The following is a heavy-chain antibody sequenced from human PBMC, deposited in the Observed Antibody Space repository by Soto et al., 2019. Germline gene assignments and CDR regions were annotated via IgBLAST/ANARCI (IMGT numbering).Heavy chain of an antibody. V-gene: IGHV1-3*01. J-gene: IGHJ4*02. CDR3: ARAAYYYDSSGYYPGDD. D-gene: IGHD3-22*01. Sequence: ASVKVSCKASGYTFTSYAMHWVRQAPGQRLEWMGWINAGNGNTKYSQKFQGRVTITRDTSASTAYMEVSSLRSEDTAVYYCARAAYYYDSSGYYPGDDWGQGSLVTVSS. CDR1: GYTFTSYA. CDR2: INAGNGNT.